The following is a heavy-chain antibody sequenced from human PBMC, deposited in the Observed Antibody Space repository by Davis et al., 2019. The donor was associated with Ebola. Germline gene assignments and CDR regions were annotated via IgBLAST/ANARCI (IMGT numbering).Heavy chain of an antibody. D-gene: IGHD3/OR15-3a*01. CDR2: INHSGST. J-gene: IGHJ5*02. CDR1: GGSFSGYY. CDR3: ARYYDFWTVRGWFDP. Sequence: PGGSLRLSCAVYGGSFSGYYWSWIRQPPGKGLEWIGEINHSGSTNYNPSLKSRVIISVDTSKNQFSLKLYSVTAADTAVYYCARYYDFWTVRGWFDPWGQGTLVTVSS. V-gene: IGHV4-34*01.